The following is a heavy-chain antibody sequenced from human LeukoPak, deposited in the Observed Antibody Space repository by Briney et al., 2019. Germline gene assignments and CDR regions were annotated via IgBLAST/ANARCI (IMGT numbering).Heavy chain of an antibody. J-gene: IGHJ6*03. CDR1: GYSISSGYY. Sequence: SGTLSLTCAVSGYSISSGYYWGWIRQPPGKGLEWIGSIYHSGSTYYNPSLKSRVTISVDTSKNQFSLKLSSVTAADTAVYYCAGAGSGSYYLSYYYMDVWGKGTTVTVSS. CDR3: AGAGSGSYYLSYYYMDV. V-gene: IGHV4-38-2*01. D-gene: IGHD3-10*01. CDR2: IYHSGST.